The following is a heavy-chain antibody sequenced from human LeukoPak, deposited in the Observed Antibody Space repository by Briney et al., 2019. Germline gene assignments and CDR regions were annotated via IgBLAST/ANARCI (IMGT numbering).Heavy chain of an antibody. CDR2: IRYDGSNK. V-gene: IGHV3-30*02. CDR3: AKDLMYSSGGVQGYFDY. Sequence: PGRSLRLSCAASGFTFSSYAMHWVRQAPGKGLEWVAFIRYDGSNKYYADSVKGRFTISRDNSKNTLYLQMNSLTAEDTAVYYCAKDLMYSSGGVQGYFDYWGQGTLVTVSS. CDR1: GFTFSSYA. J-gene: IGHJ4*02. D-gene: IGHD6-25*01.